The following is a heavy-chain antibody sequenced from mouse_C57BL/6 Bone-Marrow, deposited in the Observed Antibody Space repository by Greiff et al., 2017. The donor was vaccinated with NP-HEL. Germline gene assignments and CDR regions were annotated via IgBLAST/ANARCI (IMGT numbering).Heavy chain of an antibody. D-gene: IGHD1-1*01. CDR1: GFTFSSYA. CDR3: ARDDGNPFAY. V-gene: IGHV5-4*01. J-gene: IGHJ3*01. Sequence: EVNVVESGGGLVKPGGSLKLSCAASGFTFSSYAMSWVRQTPEKRLEWVATISDGGSYTYYPDNVKGRFTISRDNAKNNLYLQMSHLKSEDTAMYYCARDDGNPFAYWGQGTLVTVSA. CDR2: ISDGGSYT.